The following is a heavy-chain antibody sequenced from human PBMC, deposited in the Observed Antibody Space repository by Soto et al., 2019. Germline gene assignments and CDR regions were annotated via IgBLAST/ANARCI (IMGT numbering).Heavy chain of an antibody. CDR3: ALMRESYYYHYFDY. J-gene: IGHJ4*02. V-gene: IGHV1-69*01. D-gene: IGHD1-26*01. CDR1: GGTFSSYA. CDR2: IIPIFGTA. Sequence: QVQLVQSRAEVKKPGSSVKVSCKASGGTFSSYAISWVRQAPGQGLEWMGGIIPIFGTANYAQKFQGRVTITADESTSTAYMELSSLRSEDTAVYYCALMRESYYYHYFDYWGQGTLVTVSS.